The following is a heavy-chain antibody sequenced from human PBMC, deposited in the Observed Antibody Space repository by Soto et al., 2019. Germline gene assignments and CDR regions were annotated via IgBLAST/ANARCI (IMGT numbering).Heavy chain of an antibody. CDR2: ISAYNGNT. CDR3: AGRYDSSGYYSQGHDAFDI. CDR1: GYTFTSYG. J-gene: IGHJ3*02. Sequence: ASVKVSCKASGYTFTSYGISWVRQAPGQGLEWMGWISAYNGNTNYAQKLQGRVTMTTDTSTSTACMELRSLRSDDTAVYYCAGRYDSSGYYSQGHDAFDIWGQGTMVTV. V-gene: IGHV1-18*01. D-gene: IGHD3-22*01.